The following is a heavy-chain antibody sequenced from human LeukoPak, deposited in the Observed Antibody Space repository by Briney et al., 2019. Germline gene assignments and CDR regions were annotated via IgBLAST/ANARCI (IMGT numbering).Heavy chain of an antibody. J-gene: IGHJ4*02. CDR1: GFTFSSYA. V-gene: IGHV3-23*01. Sequence: GGSLRLSCAASGFTFSSYAMSWVRQAPGKGLEWVSAISGSGGSTYYADSVKGRFTISRDNSKNTLYLQMNSLRAEDTAVYYCAKVDSSSWYSPIDYWGQGTLVTVSS. CDR3: AKVDSSSWYSPIDY. CDR2: ISGSGGST. D-gene: IGHD6-13*01.